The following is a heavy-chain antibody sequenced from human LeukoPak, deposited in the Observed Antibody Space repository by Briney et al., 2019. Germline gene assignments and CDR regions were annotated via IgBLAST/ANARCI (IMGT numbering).Heavy chain of an antibody. J-gene: IGHJ3*02. V-gene: IGHV3-73*01. CDR3: TRLDDAFDI. Sequence: QPGGSLRLSCAASGFTFSGSAMHWARQASGKGLEWVGRIRSKANSYATAYAASVKGRFTISRDDSKNTAYLQMNSLKTEDTAVYYCTRLDDAFDIWGQGTMVTVSS. CDR2: IRSKANSYAT. CDR1: GFTFSGSA.